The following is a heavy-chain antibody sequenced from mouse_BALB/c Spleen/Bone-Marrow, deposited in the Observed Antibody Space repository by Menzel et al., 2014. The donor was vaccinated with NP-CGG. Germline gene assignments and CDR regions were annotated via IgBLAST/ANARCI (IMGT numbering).Heavy chain of an antibody. CDR3: ARDYYGSSYFDF. D-gene: IGHD1-1*01. Sequence: EVQLVESGPGLVKPSQSLSLTCTVTGSSITSDYAWNWIRQFPGTKLEWMGYITYGGSTSYNPSLKSRISITRDTSKNQFFLHLNSVTAEDTATYFCARDYYGSSYFDFWGQGTTLTVSS. V-gene: IGHV3-2*02. CDR1: GSSITSDYA. J-gene: IGHJ2*01. CDR2: ITYGGST.